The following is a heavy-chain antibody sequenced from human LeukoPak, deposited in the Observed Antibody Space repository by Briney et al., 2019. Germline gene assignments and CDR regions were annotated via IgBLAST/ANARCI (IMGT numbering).Heavy chain of an antibody. J-gene: IGHJ4*02. V-gene: IGHV3-23*01. CDR2: ISGSGGST. CDR3: AKDGYSYVGGYFDY. Sequence: GRSLRLSCAASGFTFSSYWMSWVRQAPGKGLEWVAAISGSGGSTYYADSVKGRFTISRDNSKNTLYLQMNSLRAEDTAVYYCAKDGYSYVGGYFDYWGQGTLVTVSS. CDR1: GFTFSSYW. D-gene: IGHD5-18*01.